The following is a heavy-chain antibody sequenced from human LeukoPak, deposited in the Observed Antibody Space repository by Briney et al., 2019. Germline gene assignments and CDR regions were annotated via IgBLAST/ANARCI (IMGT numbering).Heavy chain of an antibody. V-gene: IGHV3-30*02. Sequence: GGSLRLSCAASGFTFSSYGMHWVRQAPGKGLEWVAFIRYDGSNKYYADSVKGRFTISRDNSKNTLYLQMNSLRAEDTAVYYCAKDIVVPDAFDIWGQGTMVTVSS. CDR3: AKDIVVPDAFDI. D-gene: IGHD2-2*01. CDR2: IRYDGSNK. J-gene: IGHJ3*02. CDR1: GFTFSSYG.